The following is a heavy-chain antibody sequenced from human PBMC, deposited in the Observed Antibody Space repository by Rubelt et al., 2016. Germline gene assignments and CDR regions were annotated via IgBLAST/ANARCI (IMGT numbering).Heavy chain of an antibody. Sequence: RQPPGKGLEWIGSIYYSGSTYYNPSLKSRVTISVDTSKNQFSLKLSSVTAADTAVYYCASLRRYCSGGSCYSSFYYYYGMDVWGQGTTVTVSS. CDR2: IYYSGST. V-gene: IGHV4-39*01. J-gene: IGHJ6*02. D-gene: IGHD2-15*01. CDR3: ASLRRYCSGGSCYSSFYYYYGMDV.